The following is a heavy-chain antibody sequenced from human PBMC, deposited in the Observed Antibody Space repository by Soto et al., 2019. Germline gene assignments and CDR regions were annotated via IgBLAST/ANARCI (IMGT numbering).Heavy chain of an antibody. D-gene: IGHD3-22*01. CDR1: GFTLSDYD. V-gene: IGHV3-23*01. CDR2: IRASGTIT. Sequence: EVQLLESGGGLVQPGGSVRLSCAASGFTLSDYDMGWVRQAPGKGLEWVSGIRASGTITYYTDSVKGRFTISRDNSKSTLDLQMNSLRDEDTATYYCAKGVTVTSGYWVSWGQGTLVTVSA. CDR3: AKGVTVTSGYWVS. J-gene: IGHJ4*02.